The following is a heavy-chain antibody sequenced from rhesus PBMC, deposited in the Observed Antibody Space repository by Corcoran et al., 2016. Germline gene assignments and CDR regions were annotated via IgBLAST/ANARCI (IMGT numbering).Heavy chain of an antibody. J-gene: IGHJ4*01. CDR2: IYGSSSST. V-gene: IGHV4-169*02. D-gene: IGHD1-26*01. CDR3: ASGPTGTTDY. Sequence: QLQLQESGPGLVKPSETLSVTCAVSGGSISSSYWSWIRPAPGKGLEWIGYIYGSSSSTNYNPSLKSRVTLSVDTSKNQLSLKLSSVTAADTAVYYCASGPTGTTDYWGQGVLGTVSS. CDR1: GGSISSSY.